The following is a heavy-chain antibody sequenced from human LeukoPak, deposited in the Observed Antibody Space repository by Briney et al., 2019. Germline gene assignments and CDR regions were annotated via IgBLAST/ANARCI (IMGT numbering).Heavy chain of an antibody. CDR2: MNPNSGNT. CDR3: ARDGTYYYGSGSYGGADY. V-gene: IGHV1-8*01. J-gene: IGHJ4*02. Sequence: ASVKVSGKASGYTFTSYDINWVRQATGQGPEWMGWMNPNSGNTGYAQKFQGRVTMTRNTSISTAYMELSRLRSDDTAVYYCARDGTYYYGSGSYGGADYWGQGTLVTVSS. CDR1: GYTFTSYD. D-gene: IGHD3-10*01.